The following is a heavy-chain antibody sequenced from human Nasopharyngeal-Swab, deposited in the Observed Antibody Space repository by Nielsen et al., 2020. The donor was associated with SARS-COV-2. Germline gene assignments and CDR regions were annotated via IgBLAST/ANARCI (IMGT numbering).Heavy chain of an antibody. CDR2: IWYDGSKK. CDR3: ARDRGNNEGDN. V-gene: IGHV3-33*01. D-gene: IGHD3-10*01. J-gene: IGHJ4*02. Sequence: WIRQPPGKGLEWVAVIWYDGSKKYYGDSGKGRFTISRDNSKNTMYLQMNSLRAEDTAGEDWARDRGNNEGDNWGQGNLVTVSS.